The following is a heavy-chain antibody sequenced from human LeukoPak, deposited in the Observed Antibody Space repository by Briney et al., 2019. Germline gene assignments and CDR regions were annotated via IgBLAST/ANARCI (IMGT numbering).Heavy chain of an antibody. D-gene: IGHD3-10*01. J-gene: IGHJ5*02. CDR3: ARDTISHGSGLDP. V-gene: IGHV4-59*01. Sequence: SETLSLTCTVSGGSISSYYWSWIRQPPGKGLEWIGYTYYSGSTNYNPSLKSRVTISVDTSKNQFSLKLSSVTAADTAVYYCARDTISHGSGLDPWGQGTLVTVSS. CDR2: TYYSGST. CDR1: GGSISSYY.